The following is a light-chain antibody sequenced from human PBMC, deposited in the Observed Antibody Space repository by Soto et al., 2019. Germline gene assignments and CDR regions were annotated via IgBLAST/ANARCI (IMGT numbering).Light chain of an antibody. CDR3: QTWGSGIVV. V-gene: IGLV4-69*01. Sequence: QPVLTQSPSASAYLGASVKLTCTLSSGHSNYAIAWHQQQSEKGPRYLMKRNSDGSHSKGDGIPDRFSGSSSGAERYLTISRLQSEDEADYYCQTWGSGIVVFGGGTKLTVL. CDR2: RNSDGSH. J-gene: IGLJ2*01. CDR1: SGHSNYA.